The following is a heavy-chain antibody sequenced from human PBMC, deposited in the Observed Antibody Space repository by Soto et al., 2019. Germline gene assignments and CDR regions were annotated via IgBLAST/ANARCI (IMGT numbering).Heavy chain of an antibody. CDR1: GGTFSTYT. J-gene: IGHJ5*02. Sequence: QVQLVQSGAEVKKPGSSVKVSCKVSGGTFSTYTITWVRQAPGQGLEWTGRIIPIIGIINYAQKFQGRVTISADKFTGTAYMELTGLRSDDTAVYYCAGDPDSHYNDSHASSYPWGQGTLVTVSS. V-gene: IGHV1-69*08. D-gene: IGHD4-4*01. CDR3: AGDPDSHYNDSHASSYP. CDR2: IIPIIGII.